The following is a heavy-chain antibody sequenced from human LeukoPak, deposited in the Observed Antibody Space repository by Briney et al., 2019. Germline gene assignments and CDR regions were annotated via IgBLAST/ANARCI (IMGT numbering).Heavy chain of an antibody. V-gene: IGHV3-66*01. CDR3: ARGGSYSSNAFDI. Sequence: QSGGSLRLSCAASEFSVGSNYMTWVRQAPGKGLEWVSLIYSGGSTYYADSVKGRFTISRDNAKNTLYLQMNSLRVEDTAVYYCARGGSYSSNAFDIWGQGTMVTVSA. CDR1: EFSVGSNY. CDR2: IYSGGST. J-gene: IGHJ3*02. D-gene: IGHD1-26*01.